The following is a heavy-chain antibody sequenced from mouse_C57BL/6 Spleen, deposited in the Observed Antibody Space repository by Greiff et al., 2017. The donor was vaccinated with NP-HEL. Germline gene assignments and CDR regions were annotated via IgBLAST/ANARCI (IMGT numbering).Heavy chain of an antibody. V-gene: IGHV1-47*01. CDR3: ARGGYYDYGAYYFDY. CDR2: FHPYNDDT. D-gene: IGHD2-4*01. Sequence: QVQLKQSGAELVKPGASVKMSCKASGYTFTTYPIEWMKQNHGKSLEWIGNFHPYNDDTKYNEKFKGKATLTVEKSSSTVYLELSRLTSDDSAVYYCARGGYYDYGAYYFDYWGQGTTLTVSS. J-gene: IGHJ2*01. CDR1: GYTFTTYP.